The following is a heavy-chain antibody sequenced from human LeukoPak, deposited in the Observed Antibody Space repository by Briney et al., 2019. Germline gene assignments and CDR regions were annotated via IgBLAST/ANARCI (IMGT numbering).Heavy chain of an antibody. CDR2: INPSGGST. Sequence: ASVKVSCKASGYTFTSYYMHWVRQAPGQGLEWMGIINPSGGSTSYAQKFQGRVTMTRDMSTGTVYMELSSLRSEDTAMYYCARGVDTAMVTSYLDYWGQGTLVTVSS. J-gene: IGHJ4*02. CDR1: GYTFTSYY. D-gene: IGHD5-18*01. V-gene: IGHV1-46*01. CDR3: ARGVDTAMVTSYLDY.